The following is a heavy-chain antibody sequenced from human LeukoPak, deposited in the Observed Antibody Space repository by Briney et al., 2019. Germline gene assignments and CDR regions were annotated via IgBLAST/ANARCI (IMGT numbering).Heavy chain of an antibody. J-gene: IGHJ6*02. CDR2: IYSGGST. V-gene: IGHV3-53*01. CDR3: AREQSPSGMDV. D-gene: IGHD5-24*01. CDR1: GFTVSSNY. Sequence: PGGSLRLSCAASGFTVSSNYMSWVRQAPGKGLEWVSVIYSGGSTYYAGSVKGRFTISRDNSKNTLYLQMNSLRAEDTAVYYCAREQSPSGMDVWGQGTTVTVSS.